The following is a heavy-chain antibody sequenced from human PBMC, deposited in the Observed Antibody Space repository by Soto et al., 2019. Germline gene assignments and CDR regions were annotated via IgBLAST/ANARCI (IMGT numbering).Heavy chain of an antibody. J-gene: IGHJ4*02. CDR1: GGSLSSYY. D-gene: IGHD4-17*01. CDR2: IYYSEST. V-gene: IGHV4-59*08. Sequence: PSETLSLTCTVSGGSLSSYYWSWIRQPPGKGLERIGYIYYSESTNYNPSLKSRVTISVDTSKNQFSLKLSSVTAADTAVYYCARRYGPGFDYWGQGTLVTVSS. CDR3: ARRYGPGFDY.